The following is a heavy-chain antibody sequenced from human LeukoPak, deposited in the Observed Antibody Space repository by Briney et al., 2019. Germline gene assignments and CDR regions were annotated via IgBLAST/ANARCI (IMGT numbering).Heavy chain of an antibody. J-gene: IGHJ6*03. CDR1: GYTFTSYD. CDR3: ARRIQLWSHHPYYYYYMDV. Sequence: ASVKVSCKASGYTFTSYDINWVRQATGQGLEWMGWMDPNSGNTGYAQKFQGRVTMTRNTSISTAYMELSSLRSEDTVVYYCARRIQLWSHHPYYYYYMDVWGKGTTVTVSS. D-gene: IGHD5-18*01. V-gene: IGHV1-8*01. CDR2: MDPNSGNT.